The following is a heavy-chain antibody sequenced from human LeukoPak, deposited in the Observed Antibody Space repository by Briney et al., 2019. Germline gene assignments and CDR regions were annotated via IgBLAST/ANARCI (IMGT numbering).Heavy chain of an antibody. D-gene: IGHD5-18*01. V-gene: IGHV3-48*01. CDR2: ISGSSSTI. CDR3: ARDGYGLDY. CDR1: GFTFSSYG. J-gene: IGHJ4*02. Sequence: PGGSLRLSCAASGFTFSSYGMNWVRQAPGKGLEWVSYISGSSSTINHADSVKGRFTISRDNAKNSLFLQMSSLRAEDTAVYYCARDGYGLDYWGQGTLVTVSS.